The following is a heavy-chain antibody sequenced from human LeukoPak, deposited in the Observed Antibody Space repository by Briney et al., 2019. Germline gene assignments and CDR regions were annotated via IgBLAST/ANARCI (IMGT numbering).Heavy chain of an antibody. D-gene: IGHD1-7*01. CDR2: IYPGDSDT. CDR1: GCGCKDCR. V-gene: IGHV5-51*01. Sequence: NMSWEDSGCGCKDCRSRWLRHMPGKGLKWMGIIYPGDSDTRYSPSFQGQVTISADGSISTAFLQWSSLNASDTAMYYCATSPSGNYDAFDIWGQGTMVTVSS. J-gene: IGHJ3*02. CDR3: ATSPSGNYDAFDI.